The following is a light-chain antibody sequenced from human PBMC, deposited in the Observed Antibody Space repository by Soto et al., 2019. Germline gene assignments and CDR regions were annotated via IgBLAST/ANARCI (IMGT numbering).Light chain of an antibody. V-gene: IGKV1D-12*01. J-gene: IGKJ5*01. CDR3: QQATSFPIT. CDR1: QGISSW. CDR2: GAS. Sequence: DIQLTQSPSSVAASVGDRVTITCRASQGISSWLAWYQQKPGKAPQLLIYGASNLQSGVPSRFSGNGSGTYFTLTINSLQPEDSATYYCQQATSFPITFGQGTRLEIK.